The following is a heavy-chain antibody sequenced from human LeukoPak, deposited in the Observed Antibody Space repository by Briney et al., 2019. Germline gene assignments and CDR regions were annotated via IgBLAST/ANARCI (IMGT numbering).Heavy chain of an antibody. V-gene: IGHV1-18*01. CDR1: GYTFTSYG. CDR3: ARTSPGGIYYYYYMDV. J-gene: IGHJ6*03. D-gene: IGHD2-2*01. CDR2: ISAYNGNT. Sequence: ASVKVSCKASGYTFTSYGISWVRQAPGQGLEWMGWISAYNGNTNYARKLQGRVTMTTDTSTSTAYMELRSLRSDDTAVYYCARTSPGGIYYYYYMDVWGKGTTVTVSS.